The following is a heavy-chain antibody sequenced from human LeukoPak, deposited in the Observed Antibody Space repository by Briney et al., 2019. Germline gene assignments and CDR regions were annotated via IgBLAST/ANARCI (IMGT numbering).Heavy chain of an antibody. CDR1: GGSISSYY. D-gene: IGHD3-22*01. CDR2: IYYSGST. J-gene: IGHJ4*02. CDR3: ASRDSSGYYFDY. V-gene: IGHV4-59*01. Sequence: KSSETLSLTCTVSGGSISSYYWSWIRQPPGKGLEWIGYIYYSGSTNYNPSLKSRVTISVDTSKNQFSLKLSSVTAADTAVYYCASRDSSGYYFDYWDQGTLVTVSS.